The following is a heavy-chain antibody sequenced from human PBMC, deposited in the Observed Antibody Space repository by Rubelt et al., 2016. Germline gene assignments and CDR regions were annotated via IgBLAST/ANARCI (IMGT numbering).Heavy chain of an antibody. D-gene: IGHD1-26*01. J-gene: IGHJ3*02. CDR2: SGSTI. Sequence: SGSTIYYADSVKGRFTISRDNAKNSLYLQMNSLRAEDTAVYYCAREASGSYYDHDAFDIWGQGTMVTVSS. V-gene: IGHV3-11*01. CDR3: AREASGSYYDHDAFDI.